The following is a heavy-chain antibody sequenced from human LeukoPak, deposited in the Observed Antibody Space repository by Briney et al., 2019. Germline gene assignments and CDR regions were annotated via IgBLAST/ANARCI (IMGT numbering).Heavy chain of an antibody. J-gene: IGHJ6*03. CDR1: GFTFSSYD. CDR3: ARGDSSGPDYYYYMDV. CDR2: IGTAGDT. V-gene: IGHV3-13*01. Sequence: GGSLRLSCAASGFTFSSYDMHWVRQATGKGLEWVSAIGTAGDTYYPDSVKGRFTISRDNAKNSLYLQMNSLRDEDTAVYYCARGDSSGPDYYYYMDVWGKGTTVTISS. D-gene: IGHD6-19*01.